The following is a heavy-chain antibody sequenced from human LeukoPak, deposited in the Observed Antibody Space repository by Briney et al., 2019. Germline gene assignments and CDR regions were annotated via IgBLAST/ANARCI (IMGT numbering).Heavy chain of an antibody. D-gene: IGHD1-7*01. CDR1: GFIVSDNY. CDR3: ARDMGTTTTY. V-gene: IGHV3-72*01. CDR2: IRNKANRYTT. J-gene: IGHJ4*02. Sequence: GGSLRLSCAASGFIVSDNYVNWVRQAPGKGLEWVGRIRNKANRYTTEYAASVRGRFTVSRDDSNNSLYLQMNSLKTEDTAVYYCARDMGTTTTYWGQGILVTVSS.